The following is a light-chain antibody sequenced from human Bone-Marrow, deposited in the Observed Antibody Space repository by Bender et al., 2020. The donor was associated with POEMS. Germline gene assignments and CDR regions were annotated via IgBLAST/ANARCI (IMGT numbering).Light chain of an antibody. Sequence: QSALTQPPSASGSPGQSVTISCTGTNSDVGNYNYVSWYQQHPGQAPRLMIYEVTKRPPGVPDRFSGSKSDTSASLAISGLRSEDEADYYCASWDDSLGGWVFGGGTKLTVL. CDR3: ASWDDSLGGWV. J-gene: IGLJ3*02. CDR1: NSDVGNYNY. CDR2: EVT. V-gene: IGLV2-8*01.